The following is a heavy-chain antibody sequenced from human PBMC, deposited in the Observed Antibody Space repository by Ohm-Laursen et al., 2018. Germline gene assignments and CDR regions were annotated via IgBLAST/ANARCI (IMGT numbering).Heavy chain of an antibody. D-gene: IGHD3-22*01. CDR1: GFTFSSYE. Sequence: SLRLSCAASGFTFSSYEMNWVRQAPGRGLEWASYTSSSGSTIYYADSVKGRFTISRDNAKNSLYLQMNSLRAEDTAVYYCATFYYDSSGYYGRGYFDYWGRGTLVTVSS. J-gene: IGHJ4*02. CDR3: ATFYYDSSGYYGRGYFDY. CDR2: TSSSGSTI. V-gene: IGHV3-48*03.